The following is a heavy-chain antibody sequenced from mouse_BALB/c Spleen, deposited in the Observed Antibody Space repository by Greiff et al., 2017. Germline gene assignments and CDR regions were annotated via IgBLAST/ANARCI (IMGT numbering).Heavy chain of an antibody. D-gene: IGHD1-1*01. Sequence: EVKLVESGGDLVKPGGSLKLSCTASGFTFSSYGMPWVRQTPDKRLEWVATISSGGSYTYYPDRMKGRITIYRDTAKNTLYLQMSSLKSEATAMYYCAEHEELRGFDYWGQGTTLTVSS. CDR1: GFTFSSYG. J-gene: IGHJ2*01. CDR2: ISSGGSYT. V-gene: IGHV5-6*01. CDR3: AEHEELRGFDY.